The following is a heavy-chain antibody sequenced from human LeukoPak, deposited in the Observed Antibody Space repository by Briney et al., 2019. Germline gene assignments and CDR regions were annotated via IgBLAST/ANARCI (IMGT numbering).Heavy chain of an antibody. CDR2: IYYSGST. CDR3: ARFGHYYDSSGYYWPDYFDY. V-gene: IGHV4-39*07. J-gene: IGHJ4*02. D-gene: IGHD3-22*01. Sequence: NPSQTLSLTCTVSGGSISSSSYYWGWIRQPPGKGLEWIGSIYYSGSTYYNPSLKSRVTISVDTSKNQFSLKLSSVTAADTAVYYCARFGHYYDSSGYYWPDYFDYWVQGTLVTVSS. CDR1: GGSISSSSYY.